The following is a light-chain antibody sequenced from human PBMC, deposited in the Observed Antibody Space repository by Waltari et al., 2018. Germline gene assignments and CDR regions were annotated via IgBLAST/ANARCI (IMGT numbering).Light chain of an antibody. J-gene: IGLJ2*01. V-gene: IGLV2-8*01. CDR1: SSDAGSYNS. Sequence: QSALTQPPSASGSPVQAVTILGTGTSSDAGSYNSVSWYQQHPGKAPKLMIYEVSKRPSGLRDRFSGSKSGNTAYLTVSGLQAEDETDYYCSSYAGRNKLVFGGGTKLTVL. CDR3: SSYAGRNKLV. CDR2: EVS.